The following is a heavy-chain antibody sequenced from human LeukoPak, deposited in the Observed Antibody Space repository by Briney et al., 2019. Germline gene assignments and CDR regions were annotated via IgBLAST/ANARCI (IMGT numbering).Heavy chain of an antibody. Sequence: SVKVSCKASGGTFSSYAISWVRQAPGQGLEWMGGIIPIFGTANYAQKFQGRVTITADESTSTAYMELSSLRSEDTAVYYCARTQDYGDEHDAFDIWGQGTMVTVSS. CDR1: GGTFSSYA. CDR2: IIPIFGTA. D-gene: IGHD4-17*01. J-gene: IGHJ3*02. V-gene: IGHV1-69*13. CDR3: ARTQDYGDEHDAFDI.